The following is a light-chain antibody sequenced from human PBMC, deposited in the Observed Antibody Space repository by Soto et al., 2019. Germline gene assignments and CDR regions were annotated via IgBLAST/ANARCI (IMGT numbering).Light chain of an antibody. J-gene: IGLJ2*01. CDR2: GST. Sequence: QSVLTQPPSVSGAPGQRVTISCTGSSSNIGAGYDVHWYQQFPGTAPKLLLYGSTNRPSGVPDRFSGSKSGTSASLAIAGLQTEDEAVYYCQSYDSSLSAVVFGGGTKLTVL. CDR1: SSNIGAGYD. CDR3: QSYDSSLSAVV. V-gene: IGLV1-40*01.